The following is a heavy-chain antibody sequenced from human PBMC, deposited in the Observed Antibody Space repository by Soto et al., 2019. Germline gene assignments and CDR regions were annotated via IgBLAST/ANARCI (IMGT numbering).Heavy chain of an antibody. CDR1: GGTFSSYA. D-gene: IGHD2-21*02. CDR2: IIPIFGTA. J-gene: IGHJ6*02. Sequence: GASVKVSCKASGGTFSSYAISWVRQAPGQGLECMGGIIPIFGTANYAQKFQGRVTITADESTSTAYMELSSLRSEDTAVYYCARDLGVVTWDYYYGMDVWGQGTTVTVSS. CDR3: ARDLGVVTWDYYYGMDV. V-gene: IGHV1-69*13.